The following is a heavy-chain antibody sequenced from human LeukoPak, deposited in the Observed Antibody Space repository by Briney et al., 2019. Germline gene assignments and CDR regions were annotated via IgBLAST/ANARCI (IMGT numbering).Heavy chain of an antibody. J-gene: IGHJ4*02. D-gene: IGHD1-7*01. V-gene: IGHV3-21*01. CDR2: ISSSSSYI. Sequence: PGGSLRLSCAASGYTLSAHGMTWVRQAPGKGLEWVSSISSSSSYIYYADSVKGRFTISRDNAKNSLYLQMNSLRAEDTAVYYCASGITGTTGSDYWGQGTLVTVSS. CDR1: GYTLSAHG. CDR3: ASGITGTTGSDY.